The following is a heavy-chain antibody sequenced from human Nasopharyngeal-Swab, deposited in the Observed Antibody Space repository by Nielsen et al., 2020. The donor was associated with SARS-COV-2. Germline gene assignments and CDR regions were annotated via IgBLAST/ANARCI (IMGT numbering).Heavy chain of an antibody. Sequence: GGSLRLSCAASGFTFSSYAMSWVRQAPGKGLEWVSAISGSGGSTYYADPVKGRFTISRDNSKNTLYLQMNSLRAEDTAVYYCAKMARFSSGSDWFDPWGQGTLVTVSS. D-gene: IGHD6-19*01. CDR1: GFTFSSYA. J-gene: IGHJ5*02. CDR3: AKMARFSSGSDWFDP. CDR2: ISGSGGST. V-gene: IGHV3-23*01.